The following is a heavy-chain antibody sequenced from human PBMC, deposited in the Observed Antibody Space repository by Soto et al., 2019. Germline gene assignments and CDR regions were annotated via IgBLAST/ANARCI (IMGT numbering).Heavy chain of an antibody. Sequence: EVQLVESGGGLVQSGGSLRLSCAASGFTFSSYWMHWVRQAPGKGLVWVSRINSDGSSTSYADSVKGRFTISRDNAKNTLYLQMNSLRVEDTAVYYCAREYSSSRYFDYWGQGTLGTVSS. CDR2: INSDGSST. CDR3: AREYSSSRYFDY. CDR1: GFTFSSYW. D-gene: IGHD6-13*01. J-gene: IGHJ4*02. V-gene: IGHV3-74*01.